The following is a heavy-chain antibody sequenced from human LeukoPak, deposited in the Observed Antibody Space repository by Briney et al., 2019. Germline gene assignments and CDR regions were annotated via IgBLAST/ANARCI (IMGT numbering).Heavy chain of an antibody. V-gene: IGHV3-21*01. J-gene: IGHJ3*02. CDR2: ISSSSSYI. D-gene: IGHD3-10*01. CDR3: ARERGDGGAFDI. Sequence: GGSLRLSCAASGFTFSSYSMNWVRQAPGKGLEWVSSISSSSSYIYYADSVKGRFTISRDNAKNSLYLQMNSLRAEDTAVYYCARERGDGGAFDIWGQGTMVTVSS. CDR1: GFTFSSYS.